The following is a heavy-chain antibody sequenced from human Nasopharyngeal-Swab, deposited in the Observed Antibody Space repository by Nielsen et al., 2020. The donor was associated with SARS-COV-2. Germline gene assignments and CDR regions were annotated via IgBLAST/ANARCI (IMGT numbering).Heavy chain of an antibody. CDR1: GFTFSDHA. D-gene: IGHD3-10*01. V-gene: IGHV3-30*18. CDR2: ISYDETDQ. J-gene: IGHJ3*01. Sequence: GESLKISCAASGFTFSDHAIHWVRQAPGKGLEWVAVISYDETDQYYSGSVKGRFTISRDSSKQVVYLQMNSLRPEDTGLYYCAKEMFKYGSGVSSDGFDVWGQGTRVTVSS. CDR3: AKEMFKYGSGVSSDGFDV.